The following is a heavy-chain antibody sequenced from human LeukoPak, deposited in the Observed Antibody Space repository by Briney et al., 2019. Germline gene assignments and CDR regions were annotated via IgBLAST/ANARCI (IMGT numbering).Heavy chain of an antibody. J-gene: IGHJ4*02. D-gene: IGHD6-19*01. CDR3: ARGEAVAGTGDLDY. CDR1: GYTFTGYY. Sequence: GASVTVSCTASGYTFTGYYMHWVRQAPGQGLEWMGRINPNSGGTNYAQKFQGRVTMTRDTSISTAYMELSRLRSDDTAVYYCARGEAVAGTGDLDYWGQGTLVTVSS. V-gene: IGHV1-2*06. CDR2: INPNSGGT.